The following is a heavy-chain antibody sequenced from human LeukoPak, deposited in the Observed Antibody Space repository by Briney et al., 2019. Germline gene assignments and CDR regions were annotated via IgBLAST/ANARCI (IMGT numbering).Heavy chain of an antibody. CDR3: ARSGLSRFDY. CDR2: ISSSGSTI. D-gene: IGHD4/OR15-4a*01. Sequence: GGSLRLSCAASGFTFSSYEMNWVRQAPGKGLEWVSYISSSGSTIYYADSVKGRFTISRDNSKNTLFLQMNSLRAEDTAVYYCARSGLSRFDYWGQGTLVTVSS. J-gene: IGHJ4*02. V-gene: IGHV3-48*03. CDR1: GFTFSSYE.